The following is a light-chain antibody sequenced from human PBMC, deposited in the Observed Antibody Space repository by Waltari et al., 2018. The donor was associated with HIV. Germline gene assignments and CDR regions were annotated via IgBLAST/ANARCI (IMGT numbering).Light chain of an antibody. V-gene: IGLV1-44*01. J-gene: IGLJ2*01. CDR1: RAHIGRKT. CDR2: NND. CDR3: AAWDVSLNGLV. Sequence: QSVLTQPPSASGPPGPRVTISCSGSRAHIGRKTVNWYPPLPGTAPKLLIYNNDQRPSGVPDRFSGSKSGTSASLAISGLQSEDEAGYYCAAWDVSLNGLVFGGGTKVTVL.